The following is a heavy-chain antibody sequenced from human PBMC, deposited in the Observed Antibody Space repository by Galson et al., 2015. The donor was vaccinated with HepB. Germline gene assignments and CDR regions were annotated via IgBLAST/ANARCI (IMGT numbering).Heavy chain of an antibody. CDR1: GGTFSKYA. Sequence: SVKVSCKASGGTFSKYAISWVRQAPGQGLEWMGGIIPIFRTAKYAQKFQGRVTITRDMSTSTAYMELSSLRSEDTAVYYCAAANYYDSSGYSDYWGQGTLVTVSS. J-gene: IGHJ4*02. CDR3: AAANYYDSSGYSDY. CDR2: IIPIFRTA. D-gene: IGHD3-22*01. V-gene: IGHV1-69*05.